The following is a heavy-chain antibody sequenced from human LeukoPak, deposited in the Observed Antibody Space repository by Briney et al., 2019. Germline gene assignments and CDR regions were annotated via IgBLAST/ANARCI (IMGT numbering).Heavy chain of an antibody. Sequence: SQTLSLTCAVSGGSLSSGGYSWSWLRQPPGTGLEWVGYIYHSGSTYYNPSLKSRVTISVDRSKNQFSLKLSSVTAADTAVYYCARDGVDDWYFDLWGRGTLVTVSS. CDR1: GGSLSSGGYS. D-gene: IGHD3-3*01. V-gene: IGHV4-30-2*01. J-gene: IGHJ2*01. CDR2: IYHSGST. CDR3: ARDGVDDWYFDL.